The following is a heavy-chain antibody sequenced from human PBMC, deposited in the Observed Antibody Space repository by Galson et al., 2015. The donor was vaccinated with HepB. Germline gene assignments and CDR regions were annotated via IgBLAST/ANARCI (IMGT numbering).Heavy chain of an antibody. J-gene: IGHJ4*02. D-gene: IGHD6-19*01. CDR3: ARSAAYGSLWSVDY. V-gene: IGHV6-1*01. CDR1: GDSVSSNDAA. Sequence: CAISGDSVSSNDAAWNWIRQSPSRGLEWLGRTYYRSKWYHDYALSVKSRITINSDTSKNQFSLQLHSMTPEDTAVYYCARSAAYGSLWSVDYWGQGTLVTVSS. CDR2: TYYRSKWYH.